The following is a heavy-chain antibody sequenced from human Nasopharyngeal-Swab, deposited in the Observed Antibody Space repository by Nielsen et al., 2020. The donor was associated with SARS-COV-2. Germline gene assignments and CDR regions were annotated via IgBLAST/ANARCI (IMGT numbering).Heavy chain of an antibody. D-gene: IGHD2-21*02. Sequence: GSLRLSCTVSGGSISSYYWSWIRQPPGKGLEWIGYIYYSGSTNYNPSLKSRVTISVDTSKNQFSLKLSSVTAADTAVYYCARGRAYCGGDCYSRFDYWGQGTLVTVSS. J-gene: IGHJ4*02. CDR3: ARGRAYCGGDCYSRFDY. V-gene: IGHV4-59*13. CDR1: GGSISSYY. CDR2: IYYSGST.